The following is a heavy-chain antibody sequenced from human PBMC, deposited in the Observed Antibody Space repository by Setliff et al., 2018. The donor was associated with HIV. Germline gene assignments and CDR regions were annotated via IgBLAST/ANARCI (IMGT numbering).Heavy chain of an antibody. Sequence: SETLSLTCSVSGGSIRSSGYYWGWIRQPPGKGLEWIGSIYYSGGTYYNPSLKSRVTISVDTSKNQFSLKLSSVTAADTAVYYCARSRGDIVMMVAAHWYFDLWGRGTLVTVSS. D-gene: IGHD2-15*01. J-gene: IGHJ2*01. CDR3: ARSRGDIVMMVAAHWYFDL. CDR1: GGSIRSSGYY. CDR2: IYYSGGT. V-gene: IGHV4-39*07.